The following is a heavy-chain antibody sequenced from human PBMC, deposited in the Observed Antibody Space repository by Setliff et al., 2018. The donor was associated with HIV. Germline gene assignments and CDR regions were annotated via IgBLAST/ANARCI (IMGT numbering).Heavy chain of an antibody. J-gene: IGHJ4*02. V-gene: IGHV1-18*01. Sequence: ASVKVSCKAFGYSFANYGIHWVRQAPGQGLEWMGWINPYSGGTNYAQKLQGRVTMTTDTSTSTAYMELRSLRSDDTAVYYCARDEGSGWPLDYWGQGTLVTVPQ. CDR1: GYSFANYG. CDR3: ARDEGSGWPLDY. CDR2: INPYSGGT. D-gene: IGHD6-19*01.